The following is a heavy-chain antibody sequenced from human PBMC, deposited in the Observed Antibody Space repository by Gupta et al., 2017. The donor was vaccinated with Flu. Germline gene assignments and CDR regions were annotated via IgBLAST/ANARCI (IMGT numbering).Heavy chain of an antibody. CDR2: IKSKTDGGTT. V-gene: IGHV3-15*01. CDR3: TSTFTGSYYPGGNYYGMDV. Sequence: EVQLVESGGGLVKPGGSLRLSCAASGFTFSNAWLSWVRQAPGKGLEWVGRIKSKTDGGTTDYAAPVKGRVTISRDDSKNTLYLQRISLKSEDTDVYYCTSTFTGSYYPGGNYYGMDVWGQGTKVTVSS. D-gene: IGHD1-26*01. CDR1: GFTFSNAW. J-gene: IGHJ6*02.